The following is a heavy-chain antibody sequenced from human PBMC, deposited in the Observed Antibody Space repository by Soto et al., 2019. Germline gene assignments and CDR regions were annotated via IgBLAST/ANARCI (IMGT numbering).Heavy chain of an antibody. CDR3: AKGRKGSGIAVAGRGFDY. Sequence: EVQMLESGGGLVQPGGSLRLSCAASGFTFSSYAMSWVRQAPGKGLAWVSAISGSGGSTYYADSVKGRFTISRDNSKNTLYLQMNRLRAEDTAVYYCAKGRKGSGIAVAGRGFDYWGQGTLVTVSS. J-gene: IGHJ4*02. V-gene: IGHV3-23*01. CDR1: GFTFSSYA. D-gene: IGHD6-19*01. CDR2: ISGSGGST.